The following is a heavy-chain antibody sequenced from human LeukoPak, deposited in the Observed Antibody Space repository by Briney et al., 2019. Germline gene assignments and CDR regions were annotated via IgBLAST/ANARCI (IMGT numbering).Heavy chain of an antibody. D-gene: IGHD3-10*01. CDR3: ARGPNYYGSGSPLFDP. J-gene: IGHJ5*02. CDR1: GGSISSYY. CDR2: IYTSGST. V-gene: IGHV4-4*07. Sequence: SETLSLTCTVSGGSISSYYWSWIRQPAGKGLEWIGRIYTSGSTNYNPSLKSRVTMSVDTSKNQFSLKLSSVTAADTAVYYCARGPNYYGSGSPLFDPWGQGTLVTVSS.